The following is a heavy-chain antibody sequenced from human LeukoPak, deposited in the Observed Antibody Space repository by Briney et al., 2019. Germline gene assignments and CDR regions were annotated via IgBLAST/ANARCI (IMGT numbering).Heavy chain of an antibody. V-gene: IGHV1-2*04. Sequence: ASVKVSCTASGYTFTGYYMHWVRQAPGQGLEWMGWINPNSGGTNYAQKFQGWVTMTRDTSISTAYMELSRLRSDDTAVYYCARGGSLAVAPHQYYFDYWGQGTLVTVSS. J-gene: IGHJ4*02. D-gene: IGHD6-19*01. CDR3: ARGGSLAVAPHQYYFDY. CDR1: GYTFTGYY. CDR2: INPNSGGT.